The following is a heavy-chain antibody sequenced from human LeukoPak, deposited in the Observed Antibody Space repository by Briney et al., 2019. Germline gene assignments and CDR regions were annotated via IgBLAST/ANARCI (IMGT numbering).Heavy chain of an antibody. CDR1: GYTLTGYY. Sequence: ASVKVSCKASGYTLTGYYMHWVRQAPGQGLEWMGWINPNSGGTNYAQKFQGRVTMTRDTSISTAYMELSRLRSDDTAVYYCARGVDTAMVPYYYYYMDVWGKGTTVTVSS. V-gene: IGHV1-2*02. J-gene: IGHJ6*03. D-gene: IGHD5-18*01. CDR2: INPNSGGT. CDR3: ARGVDTAMVPYYYYYMDV.